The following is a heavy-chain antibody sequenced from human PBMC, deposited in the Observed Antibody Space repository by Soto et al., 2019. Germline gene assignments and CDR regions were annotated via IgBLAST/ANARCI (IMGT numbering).Heavy chain of an antibody. CDR3: AKAIRFLDMALDN. V-gene: IGHV3-23*01. D-gene: IGHD3-9*01. J-gene: IGHJ4*02. CDR1: GFTFSSYA. CDR2: ISGSGDVI. Sequence: EVHLLESGGNLVQPGGSLRLSCAASGFTFSSYAMSWVRQAPGKGPEWVSSISGSGDVIHYADSVKGRFTISRDNSKNTVWLQMNSLRAEDTAVYYCAKAIRFLDMALDNWGQGALVTVSS.